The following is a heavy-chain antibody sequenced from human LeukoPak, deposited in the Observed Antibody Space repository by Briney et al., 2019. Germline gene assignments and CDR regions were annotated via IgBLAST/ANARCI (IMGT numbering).Heavy chain of an antibody. CDR3: AKGGYDFWSGFDY. CDR1: GATFTTYA. J-gene: IGHJ4*02. V-gene: IGHV1-69*05. D-gene: IGHD3-3*01. CDR2: IIPVFGTA. Sequence: ASVKVSCKASGATFTTYAIIWVRQAPGQGLEWMGGIIPVFGTANYAQRFQGRVTITTDESTSTAYMELTSLRSEDTAVYYCAKGGYDFWSGFDYWGQGTLVTVSS.